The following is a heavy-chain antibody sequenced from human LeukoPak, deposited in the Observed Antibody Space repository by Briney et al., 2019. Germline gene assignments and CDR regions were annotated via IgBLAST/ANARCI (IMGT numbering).Heavy chain of an antibody. J-gene: IGHJ5*02. D-gene: IGHD6-13*01. Sequence: GRTLRLSCAASGFTVSNNFVTWVRHAPGKGLEWVSMIYSGGGTDYADSVKGRFTISRDNSKNTVYLQMNSLRAEDTAVYHCARKSLGIAAAGTFFGSWGQGTLVTVSS. V-gene: IGHV3-53*01. CDR1: GFTVSNNF. CDR2: IYSGGGT. CDR3: ARKSLGIAAAGTFFGS.